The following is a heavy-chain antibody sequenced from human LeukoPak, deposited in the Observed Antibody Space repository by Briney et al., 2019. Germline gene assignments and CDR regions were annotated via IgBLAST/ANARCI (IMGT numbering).Heavy chain of an antibody. CDR1: GFTFSSPA. CDR2: IVVGSDNT. D-gene: IGHD3-16*01. Sequence: SVKVSCKASGFTFSSPAMQWVRQARGQRLEWIGWIVVGSDNTNYAQKLQGRVTMTTDTSTSTAYMELRSLRSDDTAVYYCARDRPVMITFGGVIIAAYWGQGTLVSVSS. CDR3: ARDRPVMITFGGVIIAAY. V-gene: IGHV1-58*02. J-gene: IGHJ4*02.